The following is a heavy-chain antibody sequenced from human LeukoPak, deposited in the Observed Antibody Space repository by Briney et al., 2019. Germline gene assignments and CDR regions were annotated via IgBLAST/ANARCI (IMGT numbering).Heavy chain of an antibody. Sequence: PGGSLRLSCAASGFTFSSYAMSWVRQAPGKGLEWVSAISRSDGSTYYADSVKGRFTISRDNSKNTQYLQMNNLRAEDTAIYYCAKPTIAGAGTDWIDGFDIWGQGTMVTVSS. CDR3: AKPTIAGAGTDWIDGFDI. CDR1: GFTFSSYA. V-gene: IGHV3-23*01. J-gene: IGHJ3*02. D-gene: IGHD6-19*01. CDR2: ISRSDGST.